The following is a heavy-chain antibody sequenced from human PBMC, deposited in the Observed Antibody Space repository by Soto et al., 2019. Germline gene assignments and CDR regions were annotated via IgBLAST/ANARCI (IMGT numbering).Heavy chain of an antibody. CDR1: GSSVTSYG. J-gene: IGHJ4*02. CDR2: ISAYDGST. D-gene: IGHD6-6*01. Sequence: AYVNVSLKAPGSSVTSYGFTWFRHAPGAGLEWMGWISAYDGSTNYLQKLQGRVSMSTDPYTSTAYMELRSLTSDDTAVYYCERDPTPAYSSSSFDYWGQGTLGTGSS. CDR3: ERDPTPAYSSSSFDY. V-gene: IGHV1-18*04.